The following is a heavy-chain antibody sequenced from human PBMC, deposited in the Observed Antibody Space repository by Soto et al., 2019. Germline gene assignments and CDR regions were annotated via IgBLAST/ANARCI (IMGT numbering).Heavy chain of an antibody. CDR2: IIPIFGTA. V-gene: IGHV1-69*01. J-gene: IGHJ5*02. CDR3: ASAPYYDFWSGSPSWFDP. CDR1: GGTFSSYA. Sequence: QVQLVQAGAEVKKPGSSVKVSCKASGGTFSSYAISWVRQAPGQGLEWMGGIIPIFGTANYAQKFQGRVTLTADESPSTAYMELISWRSEDTAVYYCASAPYYDFWSGSPSWFDPWGQGTLVTVSS. D-gene: IGHD3-3*01.